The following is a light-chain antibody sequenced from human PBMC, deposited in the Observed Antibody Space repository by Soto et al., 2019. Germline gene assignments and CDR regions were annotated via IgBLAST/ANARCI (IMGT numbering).Light chain of an antibody. J-gene: IGLJ2*01. CDR2: GNS. CDR1: SSNIGAGHD. Sequence: QSVLTQPPSVSGAPGQRVTISCTGSSSNIGAGHDVHWYQPLPGTAPNLLIYGNSNRPSGVPDRFSGSKSGTSASLAITGLLAEDEADYYCQSYDSSLSGSIFGGGTKLTVL. V-gene: IGLV1-40*01. CDR3: QSYDSSLSGSI.